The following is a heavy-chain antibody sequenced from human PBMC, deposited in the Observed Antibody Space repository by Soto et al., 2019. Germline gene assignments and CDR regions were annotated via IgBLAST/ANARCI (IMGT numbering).Heavy chain of an antibody. J-gene: IGHJ4*02. CDR1: GYSFTDYD. CDR3: EVTTGS. V-gene: IGHV1-8*01. D-gene: IGHD1-1*01. Sequence: QVQVVQSRAEVKKPWASVKVSCKTSGYSFTDYDINWVRQAPGQGLEWMGWGSPEHGNGGYVQHFHVRLTLTTNTSINTAYMELNSLTSEDTAVYYWEVTTGSWGQGTMVTVSS. CDR2: GSPEHGNG.